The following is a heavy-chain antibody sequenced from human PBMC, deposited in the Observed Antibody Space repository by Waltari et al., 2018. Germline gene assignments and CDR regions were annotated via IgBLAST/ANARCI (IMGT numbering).Heavy chain of an antibody. CDR3: ARGARGYSYGFFDY. D-gene: IGHD5-18*01. Sequence: QVQLVESGGGVVQPGRSLRLSCAASGFTFSSYSMHWVRQAPGKGLELVAVISYDGSTKYYADSVKGRFSISRDNSKNTLYLQMNSLRAEDTAVYDCARGARGYSYGFFDYWGQGTLVTVSS. J-gene: IGHJ4*02. CDR2: ISYDGSTK. V-gene: IGHV3-30*01. CDR1: GFTFSSYS.